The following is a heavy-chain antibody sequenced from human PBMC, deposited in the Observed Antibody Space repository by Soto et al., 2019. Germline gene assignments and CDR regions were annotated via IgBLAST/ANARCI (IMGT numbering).Heavy chain of an antibody. Sequence: QVQLVQSGAEVKKPGASVKVSCKASGYTFTSYAINWVRQATGQGLEWMGWMNPNSGNTGYAQKFQGRVTMTRNTSISTAYMELSSLRSEDTAVYYCAAGTSSYNWFDPWGQGTLVTVSS. CDR2: MNPNSGNT. D-gene: IGHD6-13*01. CDR3: AAGTSSYNWFDP. J-gene: IGHJ5*02. CDR1: GYTFTSYA. V-gene: IGHV1-8*01.